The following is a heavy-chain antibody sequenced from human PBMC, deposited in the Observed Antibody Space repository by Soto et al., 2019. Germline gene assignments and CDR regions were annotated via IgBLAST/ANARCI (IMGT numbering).Heavy chain of an antibody. CDR2: IKEDGSEK. CDR3: AGWDY. V-gene: IGHV3-7*01. Sequence: EVQLVESGGGLVQPGGSLRLSCAVSGLTFSRHWMSWVRQAPGKGLEWVANIKEDGSEKYYVDSVKGRFTISRDNVKNSLYLQMNRLRAEETAVYYCAGWDYWGQGTLVTVSS. J-gene: IGHJ4*02. D-gene: IGHD6-19*01. CDR1: GLTFSRHW.